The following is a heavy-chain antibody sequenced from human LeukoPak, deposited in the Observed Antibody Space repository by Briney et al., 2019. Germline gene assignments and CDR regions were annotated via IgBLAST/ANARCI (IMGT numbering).Heavy chain of an antibody. CDR2: ISYDGSNK. Sequence: GSLRLSCAASGFTFSSYAMHWVRQAPGKGLEWVAVISYDGSNKYYADSVKGRFTISRDNSKNTLYLQMNSLRAEDTAVYYCARWDSSGWYGPHFDYWGQGTLVTVSS. CDR3: ARWDSSGWYGPHFDY. J-gene: IGHJ4*02. V-gene: IGHV3-30-3*01. CDR1: GFTFSSYA. D-gene: IGHD6-19*01.